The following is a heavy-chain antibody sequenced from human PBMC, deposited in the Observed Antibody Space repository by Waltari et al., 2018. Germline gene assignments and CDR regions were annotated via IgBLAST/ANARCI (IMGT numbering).Heavy chain of an antibody. V-gene: IGHV5-10-1*03. J-gene: IGHJ4*02. Sequence: EVQLVQSGAEVKKPGESLRISCKGSGYNFSNYWITWVRQMLGKGLEWMGRIDPTDSYTNYSPSFQGHVTISTDKSISTAYLQWSSLKASDTAVYYCARGGVKNTAVAGLSDYWGQGTLVTVSS. CDR3: ARGGVKNTAVAGLSDY. CDR1: GYNFSNYW. CDR2: IDPTDSYT. D-gene: IGHD6-19*01.